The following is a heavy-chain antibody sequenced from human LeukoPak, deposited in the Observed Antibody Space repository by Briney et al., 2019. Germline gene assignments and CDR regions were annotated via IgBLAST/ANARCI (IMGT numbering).Heavy chain of an antibody. Sequence: PGGSLRLSCAASGFTFSSYGMSWVRQAPGKGLEWVSAISGSGGSTYYADSVKGRFTISRDNSKSTLYLQMNSLRAEDTAVYYCAKEGDSSGYMSYWGQGTLVTVSS. D-gene: IGHD3-22*01. V-gene: IGHV3-23*01. CDR3: AKEGDSSGYMSY. J-gene: IGHJ4*02. CDR1: GFTFSSYG. CDR2: ISGSGGST.